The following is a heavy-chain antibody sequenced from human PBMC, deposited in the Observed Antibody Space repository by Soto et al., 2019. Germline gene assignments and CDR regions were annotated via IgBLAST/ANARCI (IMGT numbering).Heavy chain of an antibody. CDR3: ARDSSLAGRPFDY. J-gene: IGHJ4*02. CDR1: GGTFSSYT. V-gene: IGHV1-69*08. CDR2: IIPFLDVA. Sequence: VQLVQSGAEVKKPASSVKVSCKASGGTFSSYTISWVRQAPGQGLEWMGRIIPFLDVANYAQKFHGRVTITADKSPSTAYMELRSLRSEDTAMYYCARDSSLAGRPFDYWGQGTLVTVSS. D-gene: IGHD6-19*01.